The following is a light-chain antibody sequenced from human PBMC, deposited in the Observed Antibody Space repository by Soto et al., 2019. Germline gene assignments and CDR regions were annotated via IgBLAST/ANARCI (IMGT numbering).Light chain of an antibody. V-gene: IGKV1-5*03. CDR1: QSISNW. CDR3: QQYNSYSWT. CDR2: KAS. Sequence: DIPMTQSPSTLSASVGDRVTITCRASQSISNWLAWYQQKPGKAPKLLIYKASSLESGVPSRFSGSGSRTEFTLTISSLQPDDFATYSCQQYNSYSWTFGQGTKVEIK. J-gene: IGKJ1*01.